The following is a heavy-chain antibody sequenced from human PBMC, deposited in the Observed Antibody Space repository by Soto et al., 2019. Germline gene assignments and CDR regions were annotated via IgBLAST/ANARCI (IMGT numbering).Heavy chain of an antibody. CDR3: AREGHSSSWFIDYYYGMDV. CDR2: INAGNGNT. CDR1: GYTFTSYA. Sequence: QVQLVQSGAEVKKPGASVKVSCKASGYTFTSYAMHWVRQAPGQRLEWMGGINAGNGNTKYSQKFQGRVTITRDTSASTAYMELSSLRSEDTAVYYCAREGHSSSWFIDYYYGMDVWGQGTTVTVSS. D-gene: IGHD6-13*01. J-gene: IGHJ6*02. V-gene: IGHV1-3*01.